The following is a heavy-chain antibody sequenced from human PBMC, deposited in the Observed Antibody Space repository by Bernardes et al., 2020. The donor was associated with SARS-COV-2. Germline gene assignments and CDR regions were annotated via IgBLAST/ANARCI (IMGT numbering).Heavy chain of an antibody. CDR2: IYYSGST. J-gene: IGHJ2*01. V-gene: IGHV4-59*02. Sequence: SETLSLTCTVSGGSVSGHYWNWIRQAPGRGLEWIGYIYYSGSTNYNPSLKSRVTMSVDTSKNQMSLKVTSLTAADTAVYYCARDHPSSYGTLRYFDLWGRGTLVTVSS. D-gene: IGHD3-10*01. CDR3: ARDHPSSYGTLRYFDL. CDR1: GGSVSGHY.